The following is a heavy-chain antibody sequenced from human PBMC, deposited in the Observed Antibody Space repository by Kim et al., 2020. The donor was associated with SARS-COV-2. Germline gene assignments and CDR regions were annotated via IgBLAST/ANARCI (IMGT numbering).Heavy chain of an antibody. V-gene: IGHV1-2*06. J-gene: IGHJ5*02. CDR1: GYTFTGYY. CDR3: ARGGSVGVAAGFDP. D-gene: IGHD2-15*01. CDR2: INPNSGGT. Sequence: ASVKVSCKASGYTFTGYYMHWVRQAPGQGLEWMARINPNSGGTNYAQKFQGRVTMTRDTSISTAYMELSRLRSDDTAVYYCARGGSVGVAAGFDPWGQGTLVTVSS.